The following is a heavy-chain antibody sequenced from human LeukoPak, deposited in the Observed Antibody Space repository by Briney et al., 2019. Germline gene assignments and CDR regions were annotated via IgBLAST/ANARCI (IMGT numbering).Heavy chain of an antibody. J-gene: IGHJ4*02. Sequence: MSGGSLRLSCAASGFTFSSYSMNWVRQAPGKGLEWVSSISSSSSYIYYADSVKGRFTISRDNAKNSLYLQMNSLRAEDTAVYYCARLSTAAADSDYWGQGTLVTVSS. CDR3: ARLSTAAADSDY. D-gene: IGHD6-25*01. CDR2: ISSSSSYI. V-gene: IGHV3-21*01. CDR1: GFTFSSYS.